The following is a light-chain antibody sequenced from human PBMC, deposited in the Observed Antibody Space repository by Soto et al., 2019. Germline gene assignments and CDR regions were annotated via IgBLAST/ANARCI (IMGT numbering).Light chain of an antibody. V-gene: IGKV1-39*01. CDR3: KDTFKSHPWT. CDR2: GAS. Sequence: DIHMTQSPSSLSASVGDTVTITCRASQNIDMYLNWYQQKPGKAPRVLISGASNLQSGVPPRLSGSGSGTDFTLTISSLQPEDFASDDCKDTFKSHPWTSGEGTK. J-gene: IGKJ1*01. CDR1: QNIDMY.